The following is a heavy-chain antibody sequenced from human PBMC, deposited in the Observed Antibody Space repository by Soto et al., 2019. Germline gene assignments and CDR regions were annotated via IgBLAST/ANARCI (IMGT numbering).Heavy chain of an antibody. CDR1: GYSFTSYG. Sequence: QVQLVQSGAEVKKPGASVKVSCKASGYSFTSYGISWVRQAPGQGLEWMAWISGYNSDTKYDQKFQGRVTMTADAPPGTVYLDLRPLSPQDTALYYSAGDRSRGTSCYGRDFDNRGQGTLVTV. CDR2: ISGYNSDT. CDR3: AGDRSRGTSCYGRDFDN. J-gene: IGHJ4*02. V-gene: IGHV1-18*01. D-gene: IGHD2-2*01.